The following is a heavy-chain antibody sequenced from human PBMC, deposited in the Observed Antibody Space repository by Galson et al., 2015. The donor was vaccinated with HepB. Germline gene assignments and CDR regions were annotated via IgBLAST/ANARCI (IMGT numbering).Heavy chain of an antibody. CDR2: ISAYNGNT. D-gene: IGHD6-19*01. Sequence: SVKVSCKASGYTFTTFDITWVRQAPGQGLEWMGWISAYNGNTNSAQKFQGRVTMTTDTSTTTAFMELRNLRSDDTAVYYCARRKWVRYSSGWYRGDDYYLDFWGPGTLVTVSS. CDR1: GYTFTTFD. V-gene: IGHV1-18*01. J-gene: IGHJ4*02. CDR3: ARRKWVRYSSGWYRGDDYYLDF.